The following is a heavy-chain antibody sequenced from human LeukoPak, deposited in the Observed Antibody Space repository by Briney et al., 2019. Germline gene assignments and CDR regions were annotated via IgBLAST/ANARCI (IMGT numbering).Heavy chain of an antibody. CDR3: AKEIYDILTGSFDY. CDR1: GFTVSTYA. D-gene: IGHD3-9*01. J-gene: IGHJ4*02. CDR2: ISGSGRST. Sequence: GGSLRLSCAASGFTVSTYAMSWVRQAPGKGLEWVSAISGSGRSTYYADSVKGRFTISRDISKNTLYLQMNSLRAEDTAVYYCAKEIYDILTGSFDYWGQGTLVTVSS. V-gene: IGHV3-23*01.